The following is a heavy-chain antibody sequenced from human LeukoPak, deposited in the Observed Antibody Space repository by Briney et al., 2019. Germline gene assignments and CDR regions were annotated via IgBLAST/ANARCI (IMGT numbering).Heavy chain of an antibody. V-gene: IGHV4-34*01. J-gene: IGHJ5*02. CDR2: INHSGST. D-gene: IGHD3-10*01. CDR1: GGSFSGYY. CDR3: ARGRRNYYGSGSYYKGYEFDP. Sequence: SETLSLTCAVYGGSFSGYYWSWIRQPPGKGLEWIGEINHSGSTNYNPSLKSRVTISVDTSENQFSLKLSSVTAADTAVYYCARGRRNYYGSGSYYKGYEFDPWGQGTLVTVSS.